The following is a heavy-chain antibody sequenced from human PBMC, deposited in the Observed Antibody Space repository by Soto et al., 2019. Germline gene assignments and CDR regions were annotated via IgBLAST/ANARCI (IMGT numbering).Heavy chain of an antibody. CDR3: ATDDGWPGYCSGDSSYGDYFYHVDV. D-gene: IGHD2-15*01. J-gene: IGHJ6*03. V-gene: IGHV3-64*07. CDR1: GFTFSSYA. Sequence: EVQLVESGGGLVQPGGSLRLSCAASGFTFSSYAMHWVRQAPGKGLEYVSAITSDGGTTYYADSVKGRFTISRDNSKNTLYLQMGSLRSDDMAVYDCATDDGWPGYCSGDSSYGDYFYHVDVLGKGTTVTAAS. CDR2: ITSDGGTT.